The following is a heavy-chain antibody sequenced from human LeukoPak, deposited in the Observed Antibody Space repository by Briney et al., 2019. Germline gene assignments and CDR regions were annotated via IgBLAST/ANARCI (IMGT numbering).Heavy chain of an antibody. V-gene: IGHV1-69*13. J-gene: IGHJ4*02. CDR3: ARDDCSGGSCYIDY. CDR2: VIPIFGTA. D-gene: IGHD2-15*01. Sequence: ASVKVSCKASGGTFSSYAISWVRQAPGQGLEWMGGVIPIFGTANYAQKFQGRVTITADESTSTAYMELSSLRSEDTAVYYCARDDCSGGSCYIDYWGQGTLVTVSS. CDR1: GGTFSSYA.